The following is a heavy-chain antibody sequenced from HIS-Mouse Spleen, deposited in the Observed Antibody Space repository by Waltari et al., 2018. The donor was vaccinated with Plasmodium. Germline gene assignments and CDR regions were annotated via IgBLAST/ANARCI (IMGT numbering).Heavy chain of an antibody. CDR2: SYSGGST. D-gene: IGHD6-19*01. Sequence: EVQLVESGGGLVQPGGSLRLSCAASGFTVSCNYMSWGRQAPGKGLELVSVSYSGGSTYYADSGKGRFTISRDNSKNTLYLQMNSLRAEDTAVYYCARDLHSSGWYAFDIWGQGTMVTVAS. CDR3: ARDLHSSGWYAFDI. CDR1: GFTVSCNY. V-gene: IGHV3-66*01. J-gene: IGHJ3*02.